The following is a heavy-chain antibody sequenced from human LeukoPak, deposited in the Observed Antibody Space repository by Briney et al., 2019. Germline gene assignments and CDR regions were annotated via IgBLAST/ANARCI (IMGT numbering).Heavy chain of an antibody. CDR2: ISSSSSTI. CDR1: GFTFSSYS. V-gene: IGHV3-48*01. J-gene: IGHJ1*01. D-gene: IGHD2-15*01. CDR3: AKELGYCSAGRCEYFQH. Sequence: PGGSLRLSCAASGFTFSSYSMNWVRQAPGKGLEWVSYISSSSSTIYYADSVKGRFIISRDNSKNTLYLQMNSLRAEDTAIYYCAKELGYCSAGRCEYFQHWGQGTLVTVSS.